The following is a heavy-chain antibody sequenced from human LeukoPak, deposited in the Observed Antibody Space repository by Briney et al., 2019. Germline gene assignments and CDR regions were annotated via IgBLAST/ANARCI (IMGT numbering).Heavy chain of an antibody. J-gene: IGHJ4*02. CDR2: ISSSGSTI. Sequence: GGSLRLSCAASGFTFSDYYMSWIRQAPGKGLEWVSYISSSGSTIYYADSVKGRFTISRDSAKDSLYLQMNSLRAEDTAVYYCARESPYSSGWDFDYWGQGTLVTVSS. D-gene: IGHD6-19*01. CDR1: GFTFSDYY. V-gene: IGHV3-11*04. CDR3: ARESPYSSGWDFDY.